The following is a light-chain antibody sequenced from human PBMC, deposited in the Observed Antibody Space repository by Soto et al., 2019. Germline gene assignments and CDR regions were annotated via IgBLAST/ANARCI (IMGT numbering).Light chain of an antibody. CDR1: SSDIGYYNR. J-gene: IGLJ1*01. CDR2: EVS. V-gene: IGLV2-14*01. Sequence: QSVLTRPASVSGSPGQSIAISCAGTSSDIGYYNRVSWYQQYPGKAPKLLIYEVSDRPSGVSDRFSGSKSGNTASLTISGLQAEDEADYYCNSYTTTSTYVFGTGTKVTVL. CDR3: NSYTTTSTYV.